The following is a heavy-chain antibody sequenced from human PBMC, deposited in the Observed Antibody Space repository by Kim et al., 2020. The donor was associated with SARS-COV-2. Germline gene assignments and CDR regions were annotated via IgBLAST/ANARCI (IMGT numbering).Heavy chain of an antibody. CDR2: VFYTGDI. Sequence: SETLSLTCTVSGDSITNDRYFWGWIRQPPGRGLEWIGNVFYTGDIYAKPSLMGRLTISVDTPRTQFSLELRSVTAADAAVYFCARIKRFADYVDSWGQGT. CDR3: ARIKRFADYVDS. CDR1: GDSITNDRYF. V-gene: IGHV4-39*01. D-gene: IGHD3-10*01. J-gene: IGHJ4*02.